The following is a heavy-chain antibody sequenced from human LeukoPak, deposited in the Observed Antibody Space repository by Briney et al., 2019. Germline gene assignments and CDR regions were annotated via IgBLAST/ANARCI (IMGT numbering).Heavy chain of an antibody. CDR3: ARDSRGRLEELDY. CDR1: GGSISSYY. J-gene: IGHJ4*01. D-gene: IGHD6-19*01. Sequence: SETLSLTCTVSGGSISSYYWSWIRQPPGKGLEWIGYIYYSGSTNYNPSLKSRVTISVDTSKNQFSLKLSSVTAEDTAVYYCARDSRGRLEELDYWGQGTLVTVSS. CDR2: IYYSGST. V-gene: IGHV4-59*01.